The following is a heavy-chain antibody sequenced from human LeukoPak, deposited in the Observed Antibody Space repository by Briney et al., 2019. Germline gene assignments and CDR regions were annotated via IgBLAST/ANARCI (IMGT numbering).Heavy chain of an antibody. CDR1: GFTVSTNY. J-gene: IGHJ4*02. V-gene: IGHV3-53*01. CDR2: LYSGGST. Sequence: GGSLRLSCAASGFTVSTNYMSWVRQAPGKGLEWVSVLYSGGSTYYADSVKGPFTISRDNSKNTLYLQKKALRAEDTGVYYCEIMPGYWGQGTLVTVSS. CDR3: EIMPGY. D-gene: IGHD2-2*01.